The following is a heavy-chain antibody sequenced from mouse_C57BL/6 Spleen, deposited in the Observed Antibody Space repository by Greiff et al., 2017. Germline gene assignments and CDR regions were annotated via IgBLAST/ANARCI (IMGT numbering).Heavy chain of an antibody. CDR2: INYDGSST. Sequence: EVKLVESEGGLVQPGSSMKLSCTASGFTFSDYYMAWVRQVPEKGLEWVANINYDGSSTYYLDSLKSRFIISRDNAKNILYLQMSSLKSEDTATYYCARGDYYGSSHYFDYWGQGTTLTVSS. V-gene: IGHV5-16*01. D-gene: IGHD1-1*01. CDR3: ARGDYYGSSHYFDY. CDR1: GFTFSDYY. J-gene: IGHJ2*01.